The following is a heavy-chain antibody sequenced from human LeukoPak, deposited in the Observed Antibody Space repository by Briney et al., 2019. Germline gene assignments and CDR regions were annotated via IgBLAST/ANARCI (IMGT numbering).Heavy chain of an antibody. Sequence: GGSLRLSCAASGFTLSSYWMSWVRQAPGKGLEWVANIKQDGSEKYYVDSVKGRFTISRDNAKNSLYLQMNSLRAEDTAVYYCARGGYCSSTSCYTTPYYFDYWGQATLVTVSS. V-gene: IGHV3-7*01. CDR2: IKQDGSEK. CDR3: ARGGYCSSTSCYTTPYYFDY. CDR1: GFTLSSYW. D-gene: IGHD2-2*02. J-gene: IGHJ4*02.